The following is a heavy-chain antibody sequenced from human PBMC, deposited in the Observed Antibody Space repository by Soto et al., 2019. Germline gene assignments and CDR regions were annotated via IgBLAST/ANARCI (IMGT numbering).Heavy chain of an antibody. CDR3: ARVYSSSWYPAFDI. CDR1: GYTFTGYY. J-gene: IGHJ3*02. D-gene: IGHD6-13*01. CDR2: INPNSGGT. V-gene: IGHV1-2*04. Sequence: QVQLVQSGAEVKKPGASVKVSCKASGYTFTGYYMHWVRQAPGQGLEWMGWINPNSGGTNYAQKFQGWVTMTRDPSISTAYMELSRLRSDDTAVYYCARVYSSSWYPAFDIWGQGTMVTVSS.